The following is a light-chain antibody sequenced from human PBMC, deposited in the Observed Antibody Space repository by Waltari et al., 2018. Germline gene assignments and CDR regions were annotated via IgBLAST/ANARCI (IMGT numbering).Light chain of an antibody. CDR3: QQSYSSPWT. J-gene: IGKJ1*01. CDR1: QTISSY. V-gene: IGKV1-39*01. Sequence: DIQMTQSPSSLSASVGDRVTITCRASQTISSYLNWYQQKPGKAPKVLIFAASSLQSGVPSRFSGSGSGTEFTLTISSLQPDDFATYYCQQSYSSPWTFGQGTNVEI. CDR2: AAS.